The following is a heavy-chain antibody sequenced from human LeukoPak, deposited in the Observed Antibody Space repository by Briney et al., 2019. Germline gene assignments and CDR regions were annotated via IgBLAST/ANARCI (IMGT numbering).Heavy chain of an antibody. J-gene: IGHJ5*02. Sequence: PSETLSLTCTVSGYSISNNFYWAWIRQSPGKGLEWIVSINHSWSTYYNPSLKSRVTISVDTSKNQFSLKLNSVTAADTAVYYCARNKYYYGSGNYGVPNWFDPWGQGTLVTVSS. CDR2: INHSWST. V-gene: IGHV4-38-2*02. D-gene: IGHD3-10*01. CDR1: GYSISNNFY. CDR3: ARNKYYYGSGNYGVPNWFDP.